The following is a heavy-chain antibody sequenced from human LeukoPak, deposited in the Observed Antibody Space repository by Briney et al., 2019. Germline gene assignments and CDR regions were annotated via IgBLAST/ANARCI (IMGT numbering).Heavy chain of an antibody. CDR3: ARHAYCSSTSCYKDGMDV. CDR1: SDSSTSYC. J-gene: IGHJ6*04. CDR2: INPVDSAT. D-gene: IGHD2-2*02. Sequence: EALLISTWGASDSSTSYCFGWGRQLPAKGLEWMGIINPVDSATSYGDSFQGRVTISADNSINTPYLQWSSLKAADTAMYYCARHAYCSSTSCYKDGMDVWGKGTTVTVSS. V-gene: IGHV5-51*01.